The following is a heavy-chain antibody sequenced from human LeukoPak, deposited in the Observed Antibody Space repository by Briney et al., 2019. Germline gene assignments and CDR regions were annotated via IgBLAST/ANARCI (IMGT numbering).Heavy chain of an antibody. D-gene: IGHD2-2*01. Sequence: GGSLRLSCAASGFTFSSYAMSWVRQAPGKGLEWVSAISGSGGSTYYADSVKGRFTISRDNSKNTLYLQMNSLRAEDTAVYYCAKSGPYCSSTSCNYFDYWGQGTLVTVSS. J-gene: IGHJ4*02. CDR1: GFTFSSYA. V-gene: IGHV3-23*01. CDR3: AKSGPYCSSTSCNYFDY. CDR2: ISGSGGST.